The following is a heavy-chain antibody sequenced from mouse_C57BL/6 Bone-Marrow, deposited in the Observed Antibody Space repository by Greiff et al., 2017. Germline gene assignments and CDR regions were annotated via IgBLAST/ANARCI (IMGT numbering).Heavy chain of an antibody. CDR3: TTYAMDY. J-gene: IGHJ4*01. Sequence: VQLQQSGAELVRPGASVTLSCTASGFNIKDDYMHWVKQRPEQGLEWIGWIDPENGDTEYASKFQGKATITADTSSNTAYLQLSSLTSEDTAVYYCTTYAMDYWGQGTSVTVSS. CDR1: GFNIKDDY. CDR2: IDPENGDT. V-gene: IGHV14-4*01.